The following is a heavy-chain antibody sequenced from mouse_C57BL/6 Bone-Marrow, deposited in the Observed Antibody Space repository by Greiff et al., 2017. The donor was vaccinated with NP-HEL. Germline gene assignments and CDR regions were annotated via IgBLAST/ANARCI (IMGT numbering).Heavy chain of an antibody. CDR2: INPGSGGT. J-gene: IGHJ4*01. D-gene: IGHD1-1*01. CDR1: GYAFTNYL. V-gene: IGHV1-54*01. CDR3: AREGGYYYGSSYGYAMDY. Sequence: QVQLQQSGAELVRPGTSVKVSCKASGYAFTNYLIEWVKQRPGQGLEWIGVINPGSGGTNYNEKFKGKATLTADKSSSPAYMQLSSLTSEDSAVYFCAREGGYYYGSSYGYAMDYWGQGTSVTVSS.